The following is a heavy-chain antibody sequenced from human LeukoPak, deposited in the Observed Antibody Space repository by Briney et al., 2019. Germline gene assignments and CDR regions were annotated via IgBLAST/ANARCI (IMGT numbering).Heavy chain of an antibody. Sequence: PGGSLRLSCAASGFTFSSYEMNWVRQAPGKGLEWVSYISSSGSTIYYADSVKGRFTISRDNAKNSLYLQMNSLRAEDTAVYYCARASGSGSYFGYWGQGTRVTVAS. CDR2: ISSSGSTI. CDR3: ARASGSGSYFGY. D-gene: IGHD3-10*01. V-gene: IGHV3-48*03. J-gene: IGHJ4*02. CDR1: GFTFSSYE.